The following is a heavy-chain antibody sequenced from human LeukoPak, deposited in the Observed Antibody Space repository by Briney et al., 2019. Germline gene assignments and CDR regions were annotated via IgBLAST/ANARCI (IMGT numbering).Heavy chain of an antibody. CDR3: ARDGAYYYETSGYDLDY. D-gene: IGHD3-22*01. CDR1: GYXFTGHY. J-gene: IGHJ4*02. V-gene: IGHV1-2*02. Sequence: ASVKVSCKASGYXFTGHYIYWVRQAPGQGLEWIGWINPNSGDTKYSQKFQGRAIMTRDTSICTAYVELSRLRSDDTAVYYCARDGAYYYETSGYDLDYWGQGTLVAVSS. CDR2: INPNSGDT.